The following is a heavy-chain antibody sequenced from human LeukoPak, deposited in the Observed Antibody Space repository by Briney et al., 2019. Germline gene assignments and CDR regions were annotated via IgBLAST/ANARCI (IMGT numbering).Heavy chain of an antibody. D-gene: IGHD6-13*01. CDR1: GHTFTSYY. J-gene: IGHJ4*02. Sequence: ASVKVSCKASGHTFTSYYMHWVRQAPGQGLEWMGIINPSGGSTSYAQKFQGRVTMTRDTSTSTVYMELSSLRSEDTAVYYCARDVAIAAAGYYFDYWGQGTLVTVSS. CDR2: INPSGGST. V-gene: IGHV1-46*01. CDR3: ARDVAIAAAGYYFDY.